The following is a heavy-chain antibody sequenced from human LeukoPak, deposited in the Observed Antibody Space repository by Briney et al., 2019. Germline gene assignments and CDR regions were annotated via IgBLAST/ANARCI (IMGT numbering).Heavy chain of an antibody. CDR3: AKAAIKYYYDSSGYYPV. CDR2: ISGSGGST. J-gene: IGHJ6*04. CDR1: GFTFSSYV. D-gene: IGHD3-22*01. Sequence: GGSLRLSCAASGFTFSSYVMSWVRQAPGKGLEWVSAISGSGGSTYYADSVKGRFTISRDNSKNTLYLQMNSLRAEDTAVYYCAKAAIKYYYDSSGYYPVWGKGTTVTVSS. V-gene: IGHV3-23*01.